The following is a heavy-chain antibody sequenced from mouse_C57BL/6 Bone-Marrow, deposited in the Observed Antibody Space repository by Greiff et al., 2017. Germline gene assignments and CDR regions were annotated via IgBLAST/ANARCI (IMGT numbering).Heavy chain of an antibody. CDR1: GYAFSSSW. Sequence: QVQLQQSGPELVKPGASVKISCKASGYAFSSSWMNWVKQRPGKGLEWIGRIYPGDGDTNYNGKFKGKATLTADKSSSTAYMQLSSLTSEDSAVYCCARSSLPFDYWGQGTTLTVSS. J-gene: IGHJ2*01. CDR2: IYPGDGDT. CDR3: ARSSLPFDY. V-gene: IGHV1-82*01.